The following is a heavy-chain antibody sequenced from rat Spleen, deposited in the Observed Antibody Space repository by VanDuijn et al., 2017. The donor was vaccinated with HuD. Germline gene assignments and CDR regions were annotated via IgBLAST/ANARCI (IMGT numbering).Heavy chain of an antibody. CDR1: GFTFSNYY. J-gene: IGHJ2*01. Sequence: EVQLVESGGGLVQPGRSLKLSCAASGFTFSNYYMAWVRQAPTKGLEWVATISYDGSSTFHRDSVKGRFTISRDNAKSSLYLQMDNLRSEDTATYYCTRDRILRSTGFDYWGQGVMVTVSS. CDR3: TRDRILRSTGFDY. CDR2: ISYDGSST. D-gene: IGHD1-6*01. V-gene: IGHV5-29*01.